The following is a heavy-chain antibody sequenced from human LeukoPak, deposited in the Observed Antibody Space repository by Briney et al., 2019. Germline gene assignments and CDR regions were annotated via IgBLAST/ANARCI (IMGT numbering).Heavy chain of an antibody. V-gene: IGHV4-34*01. CDR2: INHSGST. CDR3: ARHKPYGSGYFDY. Sequence: SETLSLTCTVSGGSINSYYWSWIRQPPGKGLEWIGEINHSGSTNYNPSLKSRVTISVDTSKNQFSLKLSSVTAADTAVYYCARHKPYGSGYFDYWGQGTLVTVSS. D-gene: IGHD3-10*01. CDR1: GGSINSYY. J-gene: IGHJ4*02.